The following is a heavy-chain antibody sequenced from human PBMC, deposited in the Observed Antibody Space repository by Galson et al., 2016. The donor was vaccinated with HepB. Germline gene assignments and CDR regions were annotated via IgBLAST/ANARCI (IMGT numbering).Heavy chain of an antibody. J-gene: IGHJ6*02. D-gene: IGHD3-3*01. CDR3: ARDGLRFLEWLRDGMDV. Sequence: SVKVSCKASGYSFSSYGISWVRQAPGQGLVWLGWISTFNGYTKYAQKLQGRVTMTTDTSTSTAYMELRSLRSDGTAVYYCARDGLRFLEWLRDGMDVWGQGTTVTVSS. CDR2: ISTFNGYT. CDR1: GYSFSSYG. V-gene: IGHV1-18*01.